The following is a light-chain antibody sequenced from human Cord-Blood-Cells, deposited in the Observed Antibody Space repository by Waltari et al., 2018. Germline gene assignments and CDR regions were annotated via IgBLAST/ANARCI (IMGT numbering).Light chain of an antibody. J-gene: IGLJ3*02. V-gene: IGLV2-14*01. Sequence: QSALTQPASVSGSPGQSITIPCTRTSSDVGGYNYVSWYQQHPGKAPNLMLYDVSNRPSGVSNRFSGSKSGNTASLTISGLQAEDEADYYCSSYTSSSTWVFGGGTKLTVL. CDR2: DVS. CDR1: SSDVGGYNY. CDR3: SSYTSSSTWV.